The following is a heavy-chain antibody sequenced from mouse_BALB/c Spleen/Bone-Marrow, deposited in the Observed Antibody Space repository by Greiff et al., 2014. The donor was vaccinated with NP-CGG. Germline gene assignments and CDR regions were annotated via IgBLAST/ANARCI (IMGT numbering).Heavy chain of an antibody. CDR1: GYTFTSYV. CDR3: ARGGYYGTSLYWYFDV. J-gene: IGHJ1*01. D-gene: IGHD1-1*01. CDR2: INPYNDGT. Sequence: EVQLQQSGPELVKPGASVKTSCKASGYTFTSYVIHWVKQKPGQGLEWIGYINPYNDGTKYNEKFKGKATLTSDKSPSTAYMELSSLTSEDSAVYYCARGGYYGTSLYWYFDVWGAGTTVTVSS. V-gene: IGHV1-14*01.